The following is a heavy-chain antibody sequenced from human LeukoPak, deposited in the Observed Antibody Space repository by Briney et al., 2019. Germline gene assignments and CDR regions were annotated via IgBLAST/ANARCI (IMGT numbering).Heavy chain of an antibody. Sequence: GGSLRLSCAASGFTFSSYAMSWVRQAPGKGLEWVSSISGSGGSTYYADSVKGRFTISRDNSKNTLYLQMNSLRAEDTAVYYCAKDLWTISRNYMDVWGKGTTVTVSS. CDR1: GFTFSSYA. J-gene: IGHJ6*03. V-gene: IGHV3-23*01. CDR2: ISGSGGST. CDR3: AKDLWTISRNYMDV. D-gene: IGHD1-1*01.